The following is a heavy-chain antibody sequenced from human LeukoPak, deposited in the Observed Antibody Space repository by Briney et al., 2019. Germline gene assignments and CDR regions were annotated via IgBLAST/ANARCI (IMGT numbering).Heavy chain of an antibody. CDR2: IYTSGST. V-gene: IGHV4-61*02. CDR1: GGSISSGSYY. CDR3: ARIPRGSSWYFDY. D-gene: IGHD6-13*01. J-gene: IGHJ4*02. Sequence: SETLSLTCTVSGGSISSGSYYWSWIRQPAGKGLEWIGRIYTSGSTNYNPSLKSRVTISVDTSKNQFSLKLSSVTAADTAVYYCARIPRGSSWYFDYWGQGTLVTVSS.